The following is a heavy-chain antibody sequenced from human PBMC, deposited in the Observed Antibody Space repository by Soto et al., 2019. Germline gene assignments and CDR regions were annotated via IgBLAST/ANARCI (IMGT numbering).Heavy chain of an antibody. CDR2: INAGNGNT. CDR3: ARDGAKLLWFGESGYYFDY. V-gene: IGHV1-3*01. CDR1: GYTFTSYA. Sequence: GASVKVSCKASGYTFTSYAMHWVRQAPGQRLEWMGWINAGNGNTKYSQKFQGRVTITRDTSASTAYMELSSLRSEDTAVYYCARDGAKLLWFGESGYYFDYWGQGTLVTVSS. D-gene: IGHD3-10*01. J-gene: IGHJ4*02.